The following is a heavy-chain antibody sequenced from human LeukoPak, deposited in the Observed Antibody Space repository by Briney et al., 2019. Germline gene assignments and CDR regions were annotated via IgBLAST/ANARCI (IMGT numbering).Heavy chain of an antibody. CDR2: INSDGSST. Sequence: GGSLRLSCAASGFTFSSYWMHWVRQAPGKGLVWVSRINSDGSSTSYADSVKGRFTISRDNAKNTLYLQMNSLRAEDTAVYYCAKGGGELGSGSLDYWGQGTLVTVSS. V-gene: IGHV3-74*01. CDR1: GFTFSSYW. D-gene: IGHD3-10*01. J-gene: IGHJ4*02. CDR3: AKGGGELGSGSLDY.